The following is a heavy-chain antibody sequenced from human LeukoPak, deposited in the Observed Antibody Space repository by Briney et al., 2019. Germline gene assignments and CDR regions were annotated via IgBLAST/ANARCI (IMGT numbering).Heavy chain of an antibody. CDR1: GFTFDDYA. J-gene: IGHJ4*02. CDR3: AKDTSLGIAAAGSAFDY. D-gene: IGHD6-13*01. CDR2: ISWNSGSI. V-gene: IGHV3-9*01. Sequence: GGTLRLSCAASGFTFDDYAMHWVRQAPGKGLEWVSGISWNSGSIGYADSVKGRFTISRDNAKNSLYLQMNSLRAEDTALYYCAKDTSLGIAAAGSAFDYWGQGTLVTVSS.